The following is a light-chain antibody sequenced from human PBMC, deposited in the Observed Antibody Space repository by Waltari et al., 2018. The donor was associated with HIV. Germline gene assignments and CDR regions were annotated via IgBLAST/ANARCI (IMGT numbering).Light chain of an antibody. CDR2: DAS. CDR3: QQRSNWPLT. Sequence: EIVLTQSPATLSLSPGERATLPCSASQSVSSYLAWYQQKPGQAPRLLIYDASNRATGIPARFSGSGSATDFTLTIGSLEPQDFAVYYCQQRSNWPLTFGGGTKVEIK. CDR1: QSVSSY. J-gene: IGKJ4*01. V-gene: IGKV3-11*01.